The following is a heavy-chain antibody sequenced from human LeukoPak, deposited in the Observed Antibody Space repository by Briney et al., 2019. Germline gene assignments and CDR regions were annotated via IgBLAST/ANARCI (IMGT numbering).Heavy chain of an antibody. CDR3: ARDPTPPYSSGSVDAFDI. Sequence: PSETLSLTCTVSGGSISSYYWSWIRQPAGKGLEWIGRIYTSGSTNYNPSLKSRVTMSVDTSKNQFSLKLSSVTAADTAVYYCARDPTPPYSSGSVDAFDIWGQGTMATVSS. J-gene: IGHJ3*02. CDR2: IYTSGST. D-gene: IGHD6-19*01. CDR1: GGSISSYY. V-gene: IGHV4-4*07.